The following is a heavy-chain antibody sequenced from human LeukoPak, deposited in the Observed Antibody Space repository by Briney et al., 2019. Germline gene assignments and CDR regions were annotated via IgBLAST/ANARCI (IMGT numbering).Heavy chain of an antibody. CDR2: INPNSGCT. D-gene: IGHD3-22*01. V-gene: IGHV1-2*02. CDR1: GYTFTGYH. CDR3: AGGNYYDSTAPAY. Sequence: ASVKVSCKTSGYTFTGYHMHWLRQAPGQELEWMGWINPNSGCTDYEQKFQGRVTMTRDTSISTAYMEQSRLRSDDTAVYYCAGGNYYDSTAPAYWGQGTLVTVSS. J-gene: IGHJ4*02.